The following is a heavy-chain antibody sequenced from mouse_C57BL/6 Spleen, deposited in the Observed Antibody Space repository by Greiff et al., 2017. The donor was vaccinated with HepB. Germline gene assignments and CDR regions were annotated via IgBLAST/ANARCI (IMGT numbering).Heavy chain of an antibody. J-gene: IGHJ4*01. Sequence: DVQLQESGPGLVKPSQSLSLTCSVTGYSITSGYYWNWIRQFPGNKLEWMGYISYDGSNNYNPSLKNRISITRDTSKNQFFLKLNSVTTEDTATYYCARNYGYDGGYAMDYWGQGTSVTVSS. V-gene: IGHV3-6*01. CDR1: GYSITSGYY. D-gene: IGHD2-2*01. CDR2: ISYDGSN. CDR3: ARNYGYDGGYAMDY.